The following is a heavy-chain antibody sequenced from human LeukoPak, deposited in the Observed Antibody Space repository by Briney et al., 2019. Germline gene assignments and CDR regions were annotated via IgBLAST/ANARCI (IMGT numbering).Heavy chain of an antibody. J-gene: IGHJ4*02. CDR2: ISSESTNI. CDR3: SRDGSGSGDV. D-gene: IGHD2-21*02. CDR1: GFNFNIYG. V-gene: IGHV3-21*01. Sequence: PGGSLRLSCAASGFNFNIYGMNWVRQAPGKGLEWVSSISSESTNIYYTDSVKGRFTIARDNAKNSLYLQMNSLIPEDTVVYYCSRDGSGSGDVWGQGTLVTVSS.